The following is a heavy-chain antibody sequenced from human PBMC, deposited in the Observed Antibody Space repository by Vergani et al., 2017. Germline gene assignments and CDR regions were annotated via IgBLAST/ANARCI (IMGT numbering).Heavy chain of an antibody. CDR2: IYYSGST. V-gene: IGHV4-39*07. CDR1: NDSVSNTFYY. Sequence: QVQLQESGPGLVKPSETLSLTCTVSNDSVSNTFYYWGWIRQTPGKGLEWIGSIYYSGSTYYNPSLKSRVTISVDTSKNQFSLKLSSVTAADTAVYYCARRSSWHLGAWFDPWGQGTLVTVSS. D-gene: IGHD6-13*01. CDR3: ARRSSWHLGAWFDP. J-gene: IGHJ5*02.